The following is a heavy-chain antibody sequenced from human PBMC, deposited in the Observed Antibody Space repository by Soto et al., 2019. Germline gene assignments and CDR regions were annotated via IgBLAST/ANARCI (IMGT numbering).Heavy chain of an antibody. J-gene: IGHJ6*02. V-gene: IGHV3-23*01. D-gene: IGHD1-26*01. CDR1: GLTFPNNA. CDR2: ISGSGGGT. Sequence: DVLLLQSGGGWERPGGPLGFPCAPLGLTFPNNALPGARRAPGGGRQGVQIISGSGGGTYYADSVRGRFTISRDNSKNTLYLHMNSLRVEDTAIYYCAKDWGRGGGTADYYYALDVWGQGTTVTVSS. CDR3: AKDWGRGGGTADYYYALDV.